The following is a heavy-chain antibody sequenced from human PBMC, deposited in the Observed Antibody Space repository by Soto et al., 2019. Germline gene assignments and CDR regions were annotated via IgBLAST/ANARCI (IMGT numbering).Heavy chain of an antibody. V-gene: IGHV3-23*01. CDR2: ITGGGTSI. J-gene: IGHJ4*02. D-gene: IGHD5-12*01. Sequence: LRLSCAASGFDFSGYAMSWVRQAPGKGLQWVSVITGGGTSIYYAASVKGRFSIARDKSSNTLVLHMSSLRAEDTALYYCAKHQYSFAHYIDHWGQGTQVTVSS. CDR1: GFDFSGYA. CDR3: AKHQYSFAHYIDH.